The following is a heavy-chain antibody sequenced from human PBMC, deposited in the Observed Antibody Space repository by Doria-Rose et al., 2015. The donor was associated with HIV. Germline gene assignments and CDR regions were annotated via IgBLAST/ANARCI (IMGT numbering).Heavy chain of an antibody. J-gene: IGHJ4*02. D-gene: IGHD6-13*01. CDR2: IFSDDAR. CDR3: ARIKSSRWYHKYYFDF. V-gene: IGHV2-26*01. CDR1: GVSLSSPGMG. Sequence: QVQLVQSGPVLVKPTETLTLTCTVSGVSLSSPGMGVSWIRQPPGKALEWLANIFSDDARSYKTSLKSRLTISRGTSKSQVVPTMTDMDPVDTATYYCARIKSSRWYHKYYFDFWGQGTLVIVSA.